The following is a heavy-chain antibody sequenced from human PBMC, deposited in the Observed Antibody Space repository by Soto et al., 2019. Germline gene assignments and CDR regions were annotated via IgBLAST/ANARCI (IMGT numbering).Heavy chain of an antibody. CDR2: INSDGTT. J-gene: IGHJ1*01. Sequence: EVQLVESGGGLVQPGGSLRLSCAASGFTVSDNYMTWVRQAPGKGLEWVSVINSDGTTYYADSVKGRFTVSRDNSKNTLYLQMNSLRTEDTAVYYCARDKYCSAGRCYSQFQHWGQGTLVTVSS. V-gene: IGHV3-66*01. D-gene: IGHD2-15*01. CDR1: GFTVSDNY. CDR3: ARDKYCSAGRCYSQFQH.